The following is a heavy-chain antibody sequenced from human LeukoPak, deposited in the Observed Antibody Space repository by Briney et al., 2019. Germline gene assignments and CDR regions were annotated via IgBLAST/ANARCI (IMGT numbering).Heavy chain of an antibody. Sequence: SETLSLTCTVSGDFISSGDSYWSWIRQHPGKGLEWIAYIYYSGSTYYNPSFRSRFTISLDMSKNQFSLKLSSVTAADTAAYYCARGNSYDSSGYYYEAYYFDYWGRGTQATVSS. V-gene: IGHV4-31*03. D-gene: IGHD3-22*01. CDR2: IYYSGST. CDR1: GDFISSGDSY. CDR3: ARGNSYDSSGYYYEAYYFDY. J-gene: IGHJ4*02.